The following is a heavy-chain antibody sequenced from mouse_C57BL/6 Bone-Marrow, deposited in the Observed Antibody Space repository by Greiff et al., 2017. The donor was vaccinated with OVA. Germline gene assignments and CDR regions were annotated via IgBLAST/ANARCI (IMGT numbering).Heavy chain of an antibody. J-gene: IGHJ1*03. CDR3: ARGGITTVAQGYFDV. Sequence: EVQLQQSGPELVKPGASVKISCKASGYSFTDYNMNWVKQSNGKSLEWIGVINPNYGTTSYNQKFKGKATLTVDQSSSTAYMQLNSLTSQDSAVYYGARGGITTVAQGYFDVWGTGTTVTVSS. CDR1: GYSFTDYN. V-gene: IGHV1-39*01. D-gene: IGHD1-1*01. CDR2: INPNYGTT.